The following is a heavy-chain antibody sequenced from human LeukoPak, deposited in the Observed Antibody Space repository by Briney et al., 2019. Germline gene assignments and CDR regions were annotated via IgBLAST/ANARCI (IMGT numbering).Heavy chain of an antibody. V-gene: IGHV3-53*01. J-gene: IGHJ4*02. CDR3: ARAYYDFWSGYYNGWNYFDY. CDR2: IYSGGST. D-gene: IGHD3-3*01. Sequence: PGGSLRLSCAASGFTFSSYGMHWVRQAPGKGLEWVSVIYSGGSTYYADSVKGRFTISRDNSKNTLYLQMNSLRAEDTAVYYCARAYYDFWSGYYNGWNYFDYWGQGTLVTVSS. CDR1: GFTFSSYG.